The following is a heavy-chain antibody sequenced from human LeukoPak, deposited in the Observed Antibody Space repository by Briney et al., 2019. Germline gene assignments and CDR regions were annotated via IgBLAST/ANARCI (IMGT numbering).Heavy chain of an antibody. CDR2: ISAYNGKT. D-gene: IGHD3-22*01. V-gene: IGHV1-18*01. J-gene: IGHJ4*02. Sequence: ASVKVSCKVSGYTLTELSMHWVRQAPGQGPEWMGWISAYNGKTIYAQKFQGRVTMTTNTSTSTVYMELTSLRSDDTAVYYCARSAYYYDSSGFLQPAYCDYWGQGTQITVSS. CDR3: ARSAYYYDSSGFLQPAYCDY. CDR1: GYTLTELS.